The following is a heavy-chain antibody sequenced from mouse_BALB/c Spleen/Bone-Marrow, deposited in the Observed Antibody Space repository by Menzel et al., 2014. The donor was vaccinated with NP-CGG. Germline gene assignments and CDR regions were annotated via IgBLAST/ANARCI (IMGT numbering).Heavy chain of an antibody. J-gene: IGHJ2*01. CDR2: ISYSGST. D-gene: IGHD2-3*01. CDR3: ATYDGFYFDY. CDR1: GDSTTSGY. V-gene: IGHV3-8*02. Sequence: EVQLQQSGPSLVKPSQTLSLTCSVTGDSTTSGYWNWIRKFPGNKLEYMGYISYSGSTYYSPSLKSRISITRDTSKNQYYLQLTSVTTEDTATYYCATYDGFYFDYWGQGTLSQSPQ.